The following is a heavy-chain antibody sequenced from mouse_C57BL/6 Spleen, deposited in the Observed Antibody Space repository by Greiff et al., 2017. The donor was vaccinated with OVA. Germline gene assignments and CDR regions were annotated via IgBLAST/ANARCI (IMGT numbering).Heavy chain of an antibody. CDR3: ARYYDY. D-gene: IGHD1-1*01. Sequence: EVKLMESGGGLVKPGGSLKLSCEASGFTFSSYAMSWVRQTPEKRLEWVATISDGGSYTYYPDNVKGRFTISRDNAKNHLYLQMSHLKSEDTAMYYCARYYDYWGQGTTLTVSS. V-gene: IGHV5-4*03. CDR1: GFTFSSYA. CDR2: ISDGGSYT. J-gene: IGHJ2*01.